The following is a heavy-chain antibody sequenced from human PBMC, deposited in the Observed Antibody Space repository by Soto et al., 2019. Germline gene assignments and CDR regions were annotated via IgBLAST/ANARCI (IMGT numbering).Heavy chain of an antibody. D-gene: IGHD3-22*01. J-gene: IGHJ4*02. CDR2: INHSGST. V-gene: IGHV4-34*01. Sequence: SETLSLTCAVYGGSFSGYYWSWIRQPPGKGLEWIGEINHSGSTNYNPSLKSRVTISVDTSKNQFSLKLSSVTAADTAVYYCARGFPCYYDSSGYYDYWGQGTLVTVSS. CDR3: ARGFPCYYDSSGYYDY. CDR1: GGSFSGYY.